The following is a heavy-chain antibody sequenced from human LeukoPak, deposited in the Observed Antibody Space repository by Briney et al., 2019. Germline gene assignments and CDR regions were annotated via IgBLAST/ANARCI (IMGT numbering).Heavy chain of an antibody. D-gene: IGHD5-18*01. CDR3: AVVTWIQLWSTRYYFDY. CDR1: RGSISNFY. J-gene: IGHJ4*02. Sequence: PSETLSLTCTVSRGSISNFYWSWIRQPPGKGLEWIGYIYYSGSTNYNPSLKSRVTISVDTSKNQFSLKLSSVTAADTAVYYCAVVTWIQLWSTRYYFDYWGQGTLVTVSS. V-gene: IGHV4-59*12. CDR2: IYYSGST.